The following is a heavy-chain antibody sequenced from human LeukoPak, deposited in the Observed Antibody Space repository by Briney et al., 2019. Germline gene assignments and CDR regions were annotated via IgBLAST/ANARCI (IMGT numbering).Heavy chain of an antibody. J-gene: IGHJ6*02. Sequence: GESLKISCKGSGYSFTSYWIGWVRQMPGKGLEWVGIIYPGDSDTRYSPSFQGQVTISADKSISTAYLQWSSLKASDTAIYYCARHERIGGNPYPGTDVWGQGTTVTIS. V-gene: IGHV5-51*01. CDR1: GYSFTSYW. CDR3: ARHERIGGNPYPGTDV. D-gene: IGHD4-23*01. CDR2: IYPGDSDT.